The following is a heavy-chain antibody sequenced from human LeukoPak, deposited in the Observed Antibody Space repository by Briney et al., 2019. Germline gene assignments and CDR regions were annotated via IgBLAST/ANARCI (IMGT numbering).Heavy chain of an antibody. CDR2: IYYSGST. J-gene: IGHJ4*02. CDR3: ARIPRGVVRGVTVIDY. CDR1: GGSISSYY. Sequence: SETLSLTCTVSGGSISSYYWSWIRQPPGKGLEWIGYIYYSGSTNYNPSLKSRVTISVDTSKNQFSLKLSSVTAADTAVYYCARIPRGVVRGVTVIDYWGQGTLVTVSS. V-gene: IGHV4-59*08. D-gene: IGHD3-10*01.